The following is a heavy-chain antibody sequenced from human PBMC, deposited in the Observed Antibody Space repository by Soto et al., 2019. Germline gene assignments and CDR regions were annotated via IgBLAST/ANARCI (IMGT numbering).Heavy chain of an antibody. CDR3: AKNQGVELVPLATVDWFDP. J-gene: IGHJ5*02. Sequence: GGSLRLSCAASGFIFDNFGMSWVRQAPGKGLEWISSISVSGFKKYYADSVKGRFTISRDNSKSTVYLELNNLSAEDTAVYHCAKNQGVELVPLATVDWFDPWGQGSVVTVS. CDR1: GFIFDNFG. CDR2: ISVSGFKK. V-gene: IGHV3-23*01. D-gene: IGHD1-26*01.